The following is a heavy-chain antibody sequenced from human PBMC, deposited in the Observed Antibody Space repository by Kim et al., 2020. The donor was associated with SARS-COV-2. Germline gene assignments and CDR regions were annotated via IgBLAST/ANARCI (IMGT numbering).Heavy chain of an antibody. CDR1: GGSISSYY. V-gene: IGHV4-4*07. D-gene: IGHD6-6*01. J-gene: IGHJ6*02. CDR2: IYTSGST. Sequence: SETLSLTCTVSGGSISSYYWSWIRQPAGKGLEWIGRIYTSGSTNYNPSLKSRVTMSVDTSKNQFSLKLSSVTAADTAVYYCARDRKDSSSSDWDYYYYYGMDVWGQGTTVTVSS. CDR3: ARDRKDSSSSDWDYYYYYGMDV.